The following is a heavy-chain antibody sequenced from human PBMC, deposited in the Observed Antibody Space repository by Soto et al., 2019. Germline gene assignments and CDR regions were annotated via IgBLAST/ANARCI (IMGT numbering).Heavy chain of an antibody. J-gene: IGHJ5*02. Sequence: GASVKVSCKASGYTFTSYYMHWVRQAPGQGLEWMGIINPSGGSTSYAQKFQGRVTMTRDTSTSTVYMELSSLRSEDTAVYYCARVSRSDYSNLGDWFDPWGQGTLVTVSS. V-gene: IGHV1-46*03. D-gene: IGHD4-4*01. CDR3: ARVSRSDYSNLGDWFDP. CDR1: GYTFTSYY. CDR2: INPSGGST.